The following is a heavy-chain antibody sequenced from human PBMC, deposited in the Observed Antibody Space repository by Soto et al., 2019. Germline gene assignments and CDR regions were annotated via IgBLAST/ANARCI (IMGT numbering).Heavy chain of an antibody. V-gene: IGHV3-66*01. CDR1: GITVYNNY. J-gene: IGHJ6*04. Sequence: EVQLVESGGGLVQRGGSLRLSCAASGITVYNNYMSWVRQAPGKGLEWVSVIYSGGSTSYADSVKGRFTISRDGSQNTVYLQMNSLRAEDTAVYYCARAVGVWGRGTTVTVSS. CDR2: IYSGGST. CDR3: ARAVGV.